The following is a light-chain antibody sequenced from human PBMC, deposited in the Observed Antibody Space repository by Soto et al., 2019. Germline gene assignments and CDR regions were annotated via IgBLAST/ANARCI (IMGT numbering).Light chain of an antibody. Sequence: ALTHAASVSGSPGQSITISCTGTSSDVGGYNYVSWYQQQSGKAPKLMIHEVSNRPSGVSNRFSGSKSGNTASLTISGLQAADEADYYCRSYTSSRAYVFGTGTKV. CDR1: SSDVGGYNY. V-gene: IGLV2-14*01. CDR3: RSYTSSRAYV. CDR2: EVS. J-gene: IGLJ1*01.